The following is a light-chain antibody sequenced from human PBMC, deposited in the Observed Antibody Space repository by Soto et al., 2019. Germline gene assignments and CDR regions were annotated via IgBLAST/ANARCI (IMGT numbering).Light chain of an antibody. V-gene: IGKV1-5*01. CDR1: QSVAAP. CDR2: DVS. J-gene: IGKJ1*01. CDR3: QQYDYSRT. Sequence: GDSVTITCRASQSVAAPLAWYQQKPGEAPKLLIYDVSNLETGVPSRFSGSGSGTEFSLTIRSLQSDDFATYYCQQYDYSRTFGQGTKVEIK.